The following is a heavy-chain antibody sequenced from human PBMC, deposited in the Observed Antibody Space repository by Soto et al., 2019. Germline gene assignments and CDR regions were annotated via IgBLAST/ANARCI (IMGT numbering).Heavy chain of an antibody. CDR1: GGSISSYY. CDR2: LSTSGSA. V-gene: IGHV4-4*07. J-gene: IGHJ6*02. D-gene: IGHD5-12*01. Sequence: TSETLSLTCTVSGGSISSYYWNWIRQPAGKGLEWIGRLSTSGSANYNPSLKSRVTMSVDTSTTQLSLKLNSVTAADTAVYYCARGGEYTGFYGMDVWGQGTTVTVSS. CDR3: ARGGEYTGFYGMDV.